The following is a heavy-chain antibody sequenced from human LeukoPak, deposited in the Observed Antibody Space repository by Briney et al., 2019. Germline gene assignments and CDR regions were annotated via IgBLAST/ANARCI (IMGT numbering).Heavy chain of an antibody. D-gene: IGHD3-3*01. V-gene: IGHV1-69*13. CDR1: GGTFSSYA. CDR3: ASPADDSIRFLEWLPRGAFDI. Sequence: SVKVSCKASGGTFSSYAISWVRQAPGQGLEWMGGIIPIFGTANYAQKFQGRVTITADESTSTAYMERSSLRSEDTAVYYCASPADDSIRFLEWLPRGAFDIWGQGTMVTVSS. CDR2: IIPIFGTA. J-gene: IGHJ3*02.